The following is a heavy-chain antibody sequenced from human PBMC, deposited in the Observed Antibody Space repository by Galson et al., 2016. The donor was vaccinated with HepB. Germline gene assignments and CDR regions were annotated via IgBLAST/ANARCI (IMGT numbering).Heavy chain of an antibody. J-gene: IGHJ6*02. CDR2: ISYDGGHK. Sequence: SLRLSCAASGFTFSDYAIHWVRQAPGKGLEWVAMISYDGGHKYSSDSVRGRFTISSDNSQNTLYLHMSSLRVEDTAIYYCARDQHYCWGMDVWGQGTRVTVSS. CDR3: ARDQHYCWGMDV. CDR1: GFTFSDYA. V-gene: IGHV3-30*04.